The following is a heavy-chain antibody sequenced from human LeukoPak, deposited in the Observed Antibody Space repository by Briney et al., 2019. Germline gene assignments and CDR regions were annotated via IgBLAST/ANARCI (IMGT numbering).Heavy chain of an antibody. D-gene: IGHD2-15*01. CDR3: ARVSGYCSGGSCYGLPSHGMDV. V-gene: IGHV1-46*01. J-gene: IGHJ6*02. Sequence: ASVKVSCKASGYTFTNYYIHWVRQAPGQGLEWMGIINPSGGSTSSAQKFQGRVTLTRDTSTSTVYMEMSSLRSEDTAVYYCARVSGYCSGGSCYGLPSHGMDVWGQGTTVTVSS. CDR1: GYTFTNYY. CDR2: INPSGGST.